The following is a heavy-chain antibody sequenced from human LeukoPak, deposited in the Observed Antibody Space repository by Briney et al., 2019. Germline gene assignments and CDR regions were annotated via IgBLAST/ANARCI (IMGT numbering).Heavy chain of an antibody. D-gene: IGHD3-10*01. CDR3: ARDKNYYGSGSPSLDAFDI. V-gene: IGHV3-33*01. CDR1: GFPFSSYG. J-gene: IGHJ3*02. Sequence: GGSLRLSCAASGFPFSSYGMHWVRQAPGKGLEWVALIWYDGSNLYYADSVKGRFTISKDSSKNTLYLHMNSLRAEDTAVYYCARDKNYYGSGSPSLDAFDIWGQGTMVTVSS. CDR2: IWYDGSNL.